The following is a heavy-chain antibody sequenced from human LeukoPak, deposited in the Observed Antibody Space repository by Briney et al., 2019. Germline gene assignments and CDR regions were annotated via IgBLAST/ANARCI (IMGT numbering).Heavy chain of an antibody. CDR2: INPNSGGT. CDR1: GYTFTGYY. J-gene: IGHJ4*02. CDR3: ARGMWYDSSGYYYGY. Sequence: ASVKVSCKASGYTFTGYYMHWLRQAPGQGLEWMGRINPNSGGTNYAQKFQGRVTMTRDTSISTAYMELSRLRSDDTAVYYCARGMWYDSSGYYYGYWGQGTLVTVSS. D-gene: IGHD3-22*01. V-gene: IGHV1-2*06.